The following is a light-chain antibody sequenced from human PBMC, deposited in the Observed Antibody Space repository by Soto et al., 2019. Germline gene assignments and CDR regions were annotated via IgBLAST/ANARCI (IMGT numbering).Light chain of an antibody. V-gene: IGKV3-11*01. J-gene: IGKJ5*01. CDR1: QSISGY. Sequence: EIVLTQSPFTLSLSTGERATLSCRASQSISGYLAWYQQKPGQAPRLLIYDASNRATGVPARFSGSGSGTDFTLTISSLEPEDFAVYYCQQRSSWPPTFGQGTRLEI. CDR3: QQRSSWPPT. CDR2: DAS.